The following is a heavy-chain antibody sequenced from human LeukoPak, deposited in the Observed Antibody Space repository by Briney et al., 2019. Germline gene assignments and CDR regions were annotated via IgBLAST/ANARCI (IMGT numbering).Heavy chain of an antibody. CDR2: IYYSGST. D-gene: IGHD4-17*01. CDR1: GGSISSSSYY. CDR3: ARDLGYGDYIPLFDY. Sequence: PSETLSLTCTVSGGSISSSSYYWGWIRQPPGKGLEWIGSIYYSGSTYYNPSLKSRVTISVDTSKNQFSLKLSSVTAADTAVYYCARDLGYGDYIPLFDYWGQGTLVTVSS. V-gene: IGHV4-39*07. J-gene: IGHJ4*02.